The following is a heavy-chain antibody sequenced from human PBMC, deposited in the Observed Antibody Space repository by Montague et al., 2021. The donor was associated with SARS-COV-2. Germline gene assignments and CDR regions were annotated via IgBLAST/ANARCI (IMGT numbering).Heavy chain of an antibody. V-gene: IGHV4-4*02. CDR2: IYHSGST. D-gene: IGHD3-10*01. J-gene: IGHJ4*02. CDR1: GSSISSSNW. CDR3: ARGGVGLWFGRALDY. Sequence: SETLSLTCAVSGSSISSSNWWSWVRQPPGKGLEWIGEIYHSGSTNYNPSLKSRVTISVDKSKNQFSLKLSSVTAAGTAVYYCARGGVGLWFGRALDYWGQGTLVAVSS.